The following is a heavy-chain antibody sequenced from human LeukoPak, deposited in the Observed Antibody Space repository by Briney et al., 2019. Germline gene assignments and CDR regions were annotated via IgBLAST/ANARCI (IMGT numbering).Heavy chain of an antibody. J-gene: IGHJ4*02. CDR2: ISAYNGNT. V-gene: IGHV1-18*01. CDR3: ARVDGSGTPNY. D-gene: IGHD3-10*01. Sequence: ASVKVSCKASGYTFTSYGISWVRQAPGQGLEWMGWISAYNGNTNYAQKLQGRVTITRDTSASTAYMELSSLRSEDTAVYYCARVDGSGTPNYWGQGTLVTVSS. CDR1: GYTFTSYG.